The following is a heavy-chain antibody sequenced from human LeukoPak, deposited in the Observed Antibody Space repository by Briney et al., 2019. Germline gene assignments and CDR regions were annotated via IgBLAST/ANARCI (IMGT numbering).Heavy chain of an antibody. CDR2: ISAYNGNT. Sequence: SVKVSCKASGYTFTSYGISWVRQAPGQGLEWMGWISAYNGNTNYAQKLQGRVTMTTDTSTSTAYMELRSLRSDDTAVYYCARARATMVRGVTYYYYYYMDVWGKGTTVTVSS. CDR1: GYTFTSYG. D-gene: IGHD3-10*01. CDR3: ARARATMVRGVTYYYYYYMDV. J-gene: IGHJ6*03. V-gene: IGHV1-18*01.